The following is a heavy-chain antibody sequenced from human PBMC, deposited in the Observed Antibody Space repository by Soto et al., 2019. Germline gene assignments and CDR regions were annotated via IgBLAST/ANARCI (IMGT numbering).Heavy chain of an antibody. CDR2: IIPIFGTA. V-gene: IGHV1-69*01. D-gene: IGHD3-22*01. CDR3: ARDGSGYRSRASPMDV. CDR1: GATFSSYA. Sequence: QVQLVQSGAEVKKPGSSVKVSCKASGATFSSYAISWVRQAPGQGLEWMGGIIPIFGTANYAQKFQGRVTITADDSTSTAYMELSSLRSEDTAVYYCARDGSGYRSRASPMDVWGQGTTVTVSS. J-gene: IGHJ6*02.